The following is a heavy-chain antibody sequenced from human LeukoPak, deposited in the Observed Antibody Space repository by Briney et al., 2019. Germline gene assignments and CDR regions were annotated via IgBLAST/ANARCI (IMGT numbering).Heavy chain of an antibody. CDR2: ISGTGDTT. D-gene: IGHD6-19*01. V-gene: IGHV3-23*01. CDR1: GFTFTTYA. CDR3: AKDSEQWLVRAFDI. Sequence: PGGSLRLSCSASGFTFTTYAMTWVRQPPGKGLEWVSGISGTGDTTSYADSVKGRFTISRDNSKNTLFLQMSSLRAEDTAVYYCAKDSEQWLVRAFDIWGQGTMVTVSS. J-gene: IGHJ3*02.